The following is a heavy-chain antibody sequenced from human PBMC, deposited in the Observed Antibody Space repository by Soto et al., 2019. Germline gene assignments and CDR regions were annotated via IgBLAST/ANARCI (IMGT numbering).Heavy chain of an antibody. D-gene: IGHD5-12*01. CDR2: IIPIFGTA. CDR1: GGTFSSYA. Sequence: QVPLVQSGAEVKKPGSSVKVSCKASGGTFSSYAISWVRQAPGQGLEWMGGIIPIFGTANYAQKFQGRVTITADESTSTAYMELSSLRSEDTAVYYCVRDMTPPGGSKGYYFDYWGQGTLVTVSS. J-gene: IGHJ4*02. CDR3: VRDMTPPGGSKGYYFDY. V-gene: IGHV1-69*01.